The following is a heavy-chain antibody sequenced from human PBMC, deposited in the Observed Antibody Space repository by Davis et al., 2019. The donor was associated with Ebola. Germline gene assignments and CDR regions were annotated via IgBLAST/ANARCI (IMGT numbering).Heavy chain of an antibody. V-gene: IGHV4-39*07. CDR1: GGSISSSSYY. D-gene: IGHD6-6*01. J-gene: IGHJ6*02. Sequence: MPSETLSLTCTVSGGSISSSSYYWSWIRQPPGKGLEWIGEINQSGSTNYNPSLKSRVTISVDTSKNQFSLKLSSVTAADTAVYYCARGQLWRSSSRYYYYGMDVWGQGTTVTVSS. CDR2: INQSGST. CDR3: ARGQLWRSSSRYYYYGMDV.